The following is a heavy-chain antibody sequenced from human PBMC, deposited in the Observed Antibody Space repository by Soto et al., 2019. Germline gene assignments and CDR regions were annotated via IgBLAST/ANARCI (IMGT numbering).Heavy chain of an antibody. CDR1: GFTFNNYA. CDR3: AKDRLAGNFDY. J-gene: IGHJ4*02. CDR2: ISNTGGGT. V-gene: IGHV3-23*01. Sequence: EVQLLDSGGGLVQPGGSLGLSCAASGFTFNNYAMNWVRQAPGMGLEWVATISNTGGGTYYEDSVKGRFTISRDNSKNTLYLQMSRLRVEHTAVYYCAKDRLAGNFDYWGQGTQVTVSS.